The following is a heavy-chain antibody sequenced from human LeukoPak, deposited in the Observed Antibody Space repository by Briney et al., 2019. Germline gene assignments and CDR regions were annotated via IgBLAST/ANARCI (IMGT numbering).Heavy chain of an antibody. J-gene: IGHJ4*02. CDR3: ARVWYYYGSGSYPLDY. D-gene: IGHD3-10*01. CDR1: GFTFSSYA. CDR2: ISSNGGST. Sequence: GESLRLSCAASGFTFSSYAMHWVRQAPGKGLEYVSAISSNGGSTYYANSVKGRFTISRDNSKNTLYLQMGSLRAEDMAVCYCARVWYYYGSGSYPLDYWGQGTLVTVSS. V-gene: IGHV3-64*01.